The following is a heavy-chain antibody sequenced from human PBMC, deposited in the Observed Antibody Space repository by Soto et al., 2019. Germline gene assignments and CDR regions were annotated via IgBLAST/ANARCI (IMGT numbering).Heavy chain of an antibody. J-gene: IGHJ6*02. D-gene: IGHD6-19*01. CDR1: GYTFTSYA. CDR3: ARVFRRYSSGWYGDYYYYYGMDV. CDR2: INAGNGNT. V-gene: IGHV1-3*01. Sequence: ASVKVSCKASGYTFTSYAMHWVRQAPGQRLEWMGWINAGNGNTKYSQKFQGRVTITRDTSASTAYMELSSLRSEDTAVYYCARVFRRYSSGWYGDYYYYYGMDVWGQGTTVTVSS.